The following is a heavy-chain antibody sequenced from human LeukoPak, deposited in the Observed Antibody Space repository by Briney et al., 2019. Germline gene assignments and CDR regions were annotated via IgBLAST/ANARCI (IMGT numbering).Heavy chain of an antibody. J-gene: IGHJ6*03. D-gene: IGHD3-16*01. CDR2: IYYSGST. CDR1: GGSISSSSYY. Sequence: SETLSLTCTVSGGSISSSSYYWGWIRQPPGKGLEWIGSIYYSGSTYYNPSLKSRVTISVDTSKNQFSLKLSSVTAADTAVYYCARDRPHDYYYYYMDVWGKGTTVTVSS. CDR3: ARDRPHDYYYYYMDV. V-gene: IGHV4-39*07.